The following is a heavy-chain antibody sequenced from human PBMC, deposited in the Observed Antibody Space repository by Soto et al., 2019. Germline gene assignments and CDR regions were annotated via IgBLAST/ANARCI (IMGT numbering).Heavy chain of an antibody. CDR1: GFTLSSYG. CDR3: VADDVATDTYDI. J-gene: IGHJ3*02. CDR2: ISYDGNNK. V-gene: IGHV3-30*03. D-gene: IGHD2-21*01. Sequence: GGSLRLSCAASGFTLSSYGMHWVRKAPGKGLEWGAVISYDGNNKYYVESVKGRFTISRDTSTNTLYLQMNGLRPQKPAVYNVVADDVATDTYDIWGRGTMVTVSS.